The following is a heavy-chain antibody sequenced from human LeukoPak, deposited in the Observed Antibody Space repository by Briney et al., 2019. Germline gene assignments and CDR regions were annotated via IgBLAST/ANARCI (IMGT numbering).Heavy chain of an antibody. CDR3: ARDHADILTGYTGFDY. Sequence: PGGSLRLSCAASGFTFSSYEMNWVRQAPGKGLEWVSYISSSGSTIYYADSVKGRFAISRDNAKNSLYLQMNSLRAEDTAVYYCARDHADILTGYTGFDYWGQGTLVTVSS. J-gene: IGHJ4*02. D-gene: IGHD3-9*01. V-gene: IGHV3-48*03. CDR1: GFTFSSYE. CDR2: ISSSGSTI.